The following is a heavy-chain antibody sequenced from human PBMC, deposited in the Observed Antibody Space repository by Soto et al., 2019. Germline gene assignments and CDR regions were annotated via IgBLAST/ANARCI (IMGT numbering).Heavy chain of an antibody. CDR3: ARGVSSGYYYGFPNFDY. V-gene: IGHV3-30-3*01. D-gene: IGHD3-22*01. CDR2: ISYDGSNK. J-gene: IGHJ4*02. Sequence: VQLVESGGGVVQPGRSLRLSCAASGFTFSSYAMHWVRQAPGKGLEWVAVISYDGSNKYYADSVKGRFTISRDNSKNTLYLQMNSLRAEDTAVYYCARGVSSGYYYGFPNFDYWGQGTLVTVSS. CDR1: GFTFSSYA.